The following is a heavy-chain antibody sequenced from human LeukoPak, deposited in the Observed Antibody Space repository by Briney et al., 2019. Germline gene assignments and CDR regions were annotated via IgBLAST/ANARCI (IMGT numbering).Heavy chain of an antibody. CDR2: ISNSGTT. Sequence: SETLSLTCTVSGDSVTSGGYFWTWIRHHPGKGLEWIGYISNSGTTSYNPSLKSRVSISVDTSNNQFSLSLSSVTAADTAVYYCARIGIAAERVDFWGQGTLVTVSS. CDR1: GDSVTSGGYF. CDR3: ARIGIAAERVDF. J-gene: IGHJ4*02. V-gene: IGHV4-31*03. D-gene: IGHD6-13*01.